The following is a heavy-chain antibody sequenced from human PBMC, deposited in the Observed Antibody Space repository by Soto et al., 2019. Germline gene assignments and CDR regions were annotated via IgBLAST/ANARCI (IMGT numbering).Heavy chain of an antibody. CDR3: ARGVYGSGNYYTGPSAFDI. CDR1: GGTLSDHG. D-gene: IGHD3-10*01. CDR2: TIPVFNTA. J-gene: IGHJ3*02. V-gene: IGHV1-69*06. Sequence: QVQLEQSGAEVKKPGSSVKVSCKASGGTLSDHGVAWLRQAPGHGLEWMGGTIPVFNTAKYAQKFQGRDTVTADKFTNIAYMELSSLRSEDTAFYFCARGVYGSGNYYTGPSAFDIWGQGTMVIVSS.